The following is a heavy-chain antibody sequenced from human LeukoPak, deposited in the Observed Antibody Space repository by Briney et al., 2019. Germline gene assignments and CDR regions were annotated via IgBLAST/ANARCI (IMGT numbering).Heavy chain of an antibody. Sequence: SETLSLTCTVSGGSISSGGYYWSWIRQHPGQGLEWIGYIYYSGSTYYNPSLKSRVTISVDTSKNQFSLKLSSVTAADTAVYYCARDLLWFGIDYWGQGTLVTVSS. CDR2: IYYSGST. D-gene: IGHD3-10*01. CDR3: ARDLLWFGIDY. J-gene: IGHJ4*02. CDR1: GGSISSGGYY. V-gene: IGHV4-31*03.